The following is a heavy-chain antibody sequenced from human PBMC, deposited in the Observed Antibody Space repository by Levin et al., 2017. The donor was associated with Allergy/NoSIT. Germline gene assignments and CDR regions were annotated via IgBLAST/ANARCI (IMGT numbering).Heavy chain of an antibody. Sequence: GGSLRLSCAASGFTFSSYGMHWVRQAPGKGLEWVAVISYDGSNKYYADSVKGRFTISRDNSKNTLYLQMNSLRAEDTAVYYCANSRKDAFDIWGQGTMVTVSS. CDR3: ANSRKDAFDI. J-gene: IGHJ3*02. V-gene: IGHV3-30*18. CDR2: ISYDGSNK. CDR1: GFTFSSYG. D-gene: IGHD1-14*01.